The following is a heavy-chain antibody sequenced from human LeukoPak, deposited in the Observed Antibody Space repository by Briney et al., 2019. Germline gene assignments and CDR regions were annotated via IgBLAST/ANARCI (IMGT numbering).Heavy chain of an antibody. Sequence: SETLSLTCAVYVGSFSGYYWSWIRQPPGKGLEWIGEINHSGSANYNPSLKSRVTISVDTSKNQFSLKLSSVTAADTAVYYCAVGPDYYDSSGYYHRPIGYWGQGTLVTVSS. CDR1: VGSFSGYY. CDR2: INHSGSA. J-gene: IGHJ4*02. V-gene: IGHV4-34*01. CDR3: AVGPDYYDSSGYYHRPIGY. D-gene: IGHD3-22*01.